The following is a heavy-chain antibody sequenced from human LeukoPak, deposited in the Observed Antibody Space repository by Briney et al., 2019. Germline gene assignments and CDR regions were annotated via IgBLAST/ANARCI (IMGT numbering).Heavy chain of an antibody. CDR2: IRSDGYHT. D-gene: IGHD1-26*01. J-gene: IGHJ4*02. V-gene: IGHV3-30*02. CDR1: GFIFDTHD. Sequence: GGSLRLSCGASGFIFDTHDMHWVRQAPGKGLEWVAFIRSDGYHTYYADSVKGRFTITRDNSKNTLYLQMNSLRFEDMAVYYCAKPSGSGVDYWGRGTLVTVSS. CDR3: AKPSGSGVDY.